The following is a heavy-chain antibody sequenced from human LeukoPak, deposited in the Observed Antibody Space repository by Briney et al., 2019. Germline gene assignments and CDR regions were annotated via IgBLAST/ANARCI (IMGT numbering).Heavy chain of an antibody. Sequence: GGSLRLSCSASGFTFSSFAMHWVRQAPGKGLEWVSSISPSSSYIYYADSVKGRFTISRDNAKNSLYLQMNSLRDEDTAVFYCARGASRGFDYWGHGTLVTVSS. J-gene: IGHJ4*01. CDR3: ARGASRGFDY. CDR2: ISPSSSYI. CDR1: GFTFSSFA. D-gene: IGHD5-24*01. V-gene: IGHV3-21*01.